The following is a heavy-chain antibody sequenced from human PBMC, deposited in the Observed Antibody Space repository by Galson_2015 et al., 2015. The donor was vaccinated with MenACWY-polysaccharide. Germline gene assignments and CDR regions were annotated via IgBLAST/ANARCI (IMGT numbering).Heavy chain of an antibody. CDR2: IIPIFGTA. Sequence: SVKVSCKASGGTFSSYAISWVRQAPGQGLEWMGGIIPIFGTANYAQKFQGRVTMTRDTSTSTVYMELSSLRSEDTAVYYCSTVAGSDFGMDVWGQGTTVTVSS. D-gene: IGHD3/OR15-3a*01. J-gene: IGHJ6*02. CDR3: STVAGSDFGMDV. CDR1: GGTFSSYA. V-gene: IGHV1-69*05.